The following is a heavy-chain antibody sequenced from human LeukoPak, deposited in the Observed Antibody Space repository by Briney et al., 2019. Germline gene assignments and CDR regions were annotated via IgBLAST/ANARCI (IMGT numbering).Heavy chain of an antibody. V-gene: IGHV1-46*01. D-gene: IGHD2-21*01. CDR2: INPSGGST. CDR1: GYTFTSYY. Sequence: GGSLRLSCAASGYTFTSYYMHWVRQAPGQGLEWMGIINPSGGSTSYAQKFQGRVTMTRDTSTSTVYMELSSLRSEDTAVYYCAREGLKIPRYRFDYWGQGTLVTVSS. CDR3: AREGLKIPRYRFDY. J-gene: IGHJ4*02.